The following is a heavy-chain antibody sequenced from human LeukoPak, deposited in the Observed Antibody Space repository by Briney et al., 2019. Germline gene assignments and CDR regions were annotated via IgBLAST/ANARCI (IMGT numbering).Heavy chain of an antibody. D-gene: IGHD1-7*01. V-gene: IGHV4-59*12. J-gene: IGHJ4*02. Sequence: PSETLSLTCTVSGGSISSYYWSWIRQPPGKGLEWIGYIYYSGSTNYNPSLKSRVTISVDTSKNQFSLNLSSVTAADTAVYYCARGTYPKLNPFDYWGQGTLVTVSS. CDR1: GGSISSYY. CDR2: IYYSGST. CDR3: ARGTYPKLNPFDY.